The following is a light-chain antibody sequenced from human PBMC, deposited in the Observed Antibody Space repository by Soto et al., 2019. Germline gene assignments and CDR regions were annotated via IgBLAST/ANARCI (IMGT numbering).Light chain of an antibody. CDR3: QPYNTYRPT. CDR2: DAS. V-gene: IGKV1-5*01. CDR1: QGICRW. J-gene: IGKJ4*01. Sequence: DIHMARSPSTLSASVGYRVTITCLASQGICRWLAWYLQKPGEAPKLLIFDASSLESGVPSRFSGSGSGTEFTLTISSLQPDDFATYYCQPYNTYRPTFGGGPNV.